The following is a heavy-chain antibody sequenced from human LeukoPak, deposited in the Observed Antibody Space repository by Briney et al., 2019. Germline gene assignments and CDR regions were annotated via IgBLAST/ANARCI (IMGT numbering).Heavy chain of an antibody. D-gene: IGHD5-18*01. CDR1: GFSLRTSGMR. CDR2: IDWDDDK. CDR3: ARTRGYSYGYGFDY. V-gene: IGHV2-70*04. J-gene: IGHJ4*02. Sequence: SGPTLVNPTPTLTLTCTFSGFSLRTSGMRVSWIRQPPGKALEWLAHIDWDDDKFYSTSLKTRLTISQDTTKNQVVLTMTNMDPVDTATYYCARTRGYSYGYGFDYWGQGTLVTVSS.